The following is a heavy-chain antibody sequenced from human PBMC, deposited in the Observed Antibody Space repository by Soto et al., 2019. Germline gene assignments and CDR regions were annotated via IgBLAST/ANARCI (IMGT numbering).Heavy chain of an antibody. CDR3: AHRRGAIVVGPGAFHI. D-gene: IGHD3-22*01. CDR1: GFTLSTSGVG. Sequence: QITLKESGPTLMKPTQTLTLTCTFSGFTLSTSGVGVGWIRQPPGKALEWLALIYWDDDKRYSPSLKSRLTITKDTSKNQVVLTMTNMDPVDTATYYCAHRRGAIVVGPGAFHIWGQGTMVTASS. V-gene: IGHV2-5*02. J-gene: IGHJ3*02. CDR2: IYWDDDK.